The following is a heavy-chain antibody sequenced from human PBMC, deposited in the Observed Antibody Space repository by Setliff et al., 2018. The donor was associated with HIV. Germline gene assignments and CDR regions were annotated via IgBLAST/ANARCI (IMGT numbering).Heavy chain of an antibody. V-gene: IGHV1-2*02. CDR1: GYTFRDYY. J-gene: IGHJ6*03. Sequence: ASVKVSCKASGYTFRDYYIHWVRQAPGQGLEWMGWINPDSGGTSYAQKCQGRVTMTRDTSINTASMELSRLRSDDTAIYYCANLGRAVGDFYCYHYMDVWGKGTTVTVSS. CDR3: ANLGRAVGDFYCYHYMDV. D-gene: IGHD2-21*02. CDR2: INPDSGGT.